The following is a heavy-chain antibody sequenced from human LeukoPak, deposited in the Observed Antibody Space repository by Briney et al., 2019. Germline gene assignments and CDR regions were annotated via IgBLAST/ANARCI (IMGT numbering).Heavy chain of an antibody. CDR1: GDTFDSHA. CDR2: IIPMYGTS. D-gene: IGHD5-12*01. V-gene: IGHV1-69*06. J-gene: IGHJ6*04. Sequence: SVKVSCKASGDTFDSHALSGVRQAPGQGLEWMGAIIPMYGTSNYAQKFQGRVAIIADKSTSTAYMELNSLTSEDTAVYYCAIAQNNHGYVYFGMDVWGKGTTVTVSS. CDR3: AIAQNNHGYVYFGMDV.